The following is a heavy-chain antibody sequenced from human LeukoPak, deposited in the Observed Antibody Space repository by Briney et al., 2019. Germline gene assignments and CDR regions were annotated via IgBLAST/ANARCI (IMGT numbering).Heavy chain of an antibody. J-gene: IGHJ5*02. D-gene: IGHD5-12*01. CDR2: INPSGGST. CDR1: GYTFTSYY. Sequence: ASVKVSCKASGYTFTSYYMHWVRQAPGQGLEWMGIINPSGGSTSYAQKFQGRVTITRNTSISTAYMELSSLRSEDTAVYYCARFSRIVATIYSGFDPWGQGTLVTVSS. V-gene: IGHV1-46*01. CDR3: ARFSRIVATIYSGFDP.